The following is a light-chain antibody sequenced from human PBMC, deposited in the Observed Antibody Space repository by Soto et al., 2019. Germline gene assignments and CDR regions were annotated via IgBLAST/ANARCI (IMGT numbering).Light chain of an antibody. J-gene: IGLJ1*01. CDR2: DVS. CDR3: SSYAGRYILEI. Sequence: QSALTQPRSVSGSPGQSVTISCTGTSSDVGGYNYVSWYQQHPGKAPKLMIYDVSKRPSGVPDRFSGSKSGNTASLTISGLQAEDEADYYCSSYAGRYILEIFGSGTKVTVL. CDR1: SSDVGGYNY. V-gene: IGLV2-11*01.